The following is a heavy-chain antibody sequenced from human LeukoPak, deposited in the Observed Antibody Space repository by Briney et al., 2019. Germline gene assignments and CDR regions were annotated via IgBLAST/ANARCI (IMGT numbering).Heavy chain of an antibody. V-gene: IGHV1-18*01. D-gene: IGHD3-16*02. CDR1: GYTFTSYG. CDR3: ARGVGGYDYVWGSYRQKLDY. CDR2: ISAYNGNT. J-gene: IGHJ4*02. Sequence: ASVKVSCKASGYTFTSYGISWVRQAPGQGLEWMGWISAYNGNTNYAQKLQGRVTMTTDTSTSTAYMELRSLRSDDTAVYYCARGVGGYDYVWGSYRQKLDYWGQGTLVTVSS.